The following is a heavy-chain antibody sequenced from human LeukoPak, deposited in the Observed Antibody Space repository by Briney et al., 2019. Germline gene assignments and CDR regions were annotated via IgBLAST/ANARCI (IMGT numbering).Heavy chain of an antibody. CDR2: IYYSGTT. CDR3: ARDVIRDGYNC. Sequence: PSETLSLTCTVSGGSISSSTNYWGWIRQPPGKGLVWIASIYYSGTTYYNPSLKSRVTMSVDTSKNQFSLKLSSVTAADTAVYYCARDVIRDGYNCWGQGTLVTVSS. CDR1: GGSISSSTNY. V-gene: IGHV4-39*07. J-gene: IGHJ4*02. D-gene: IGHD5-24*01.